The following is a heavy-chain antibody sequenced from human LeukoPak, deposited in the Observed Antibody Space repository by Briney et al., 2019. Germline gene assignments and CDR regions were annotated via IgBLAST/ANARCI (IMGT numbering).Heavy chain of an antibody. D-gene: IGHD2-21*02. V-gene: IGHV4-39*01. J-gene: IGHJ4*02. CDR2: ISYSGNT. Sequence: PSETLSLTCTVSGDSISSSNYFWGWIRQPPGKGLEWIGGISYSGNTYYNPSLKSRVTISMDTSKNQFSLNLNSVTAADTTVYYSARRSPLVAVTTAHYYDYWGPGTLVTVSS. CDR3: ARRSPLVAVTTAHYYDY. CDR1: GDSISSSNYF.